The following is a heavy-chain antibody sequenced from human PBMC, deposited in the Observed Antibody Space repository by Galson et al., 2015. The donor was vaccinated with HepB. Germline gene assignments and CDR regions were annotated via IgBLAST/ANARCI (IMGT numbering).Heavy chain of an antibody. D-gene: IGHD6-19*01. CDR2: ISSGSGYT. Sequence: SLRLSCAASGFAFSDYYMSWVRQAPGKGLEWVSYISSGSGYTEHADSVKGRFTISRDNAKNSLYLQMNSLKADDTAVYYCARRMQWVGGFDMWGQGTMVTVSS. V-gene: IGHV3-11*03. J-gene: IGHJ3*02. CDR3: ARRMQWVGGFDM. CDR1: GFAFSDYY.